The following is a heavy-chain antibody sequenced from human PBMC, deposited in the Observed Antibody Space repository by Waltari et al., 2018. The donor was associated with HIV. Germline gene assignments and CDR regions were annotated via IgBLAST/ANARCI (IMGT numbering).Heavy chain of an antibody. CDR3: AKDLYIVVVIAYGMDV. V-gene: IGHV3-30*18. D-gene: IGHD2-21*01. CDR2: ISYDGSNK. CDR1: GFTFSSYG. J-gene: IGHJ6*02. Sequence: QVQLVESGGGVVQPGRSLRLSCAASGFTFSSYGMHWVRQAPGKGLEWVAVISYDGSNKYYADSVKGRFTISRDNSKNTLYLQMNSLRAEDTAVYYCAKDLYIVVVIAYGMDVWGQGTTVTVSS.